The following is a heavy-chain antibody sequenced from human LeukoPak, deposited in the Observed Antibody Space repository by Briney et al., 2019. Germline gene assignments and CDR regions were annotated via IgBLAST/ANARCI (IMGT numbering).Heavy chain of an antibody. CDR1: GYTFTSYY. CDR3: VNGPGAPDS. D-gene: IGHD3-10*01. CDR2: INPSGGST. J-gene: IGHJ4*02. V-gene: IGHV1-46*01. Sequence: ASVKVSCKASGYTFTSYYMHWVRQAPGQGLEWMGIINPSGGSTSYAQKFQGRVTMTEDTSTDTAYMELISLRSEDTAVYYCVNGPGAPDSWGQETLVSVSS.